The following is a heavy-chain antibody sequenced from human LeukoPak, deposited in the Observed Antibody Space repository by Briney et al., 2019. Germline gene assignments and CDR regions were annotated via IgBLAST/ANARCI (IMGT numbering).Heavy chain of an antibody. CDR2: IIDSGDIT. Sequence: GGSLRLSCAASGFTFSIYGMHWVRQAPGKGLEWVSGIIDSGDITYYANSVKGRFTISRDNSKNTLYLQMNSLRAEDTAVYYCAKLGGQEVYNYYVGVWGKGTTVAVSS. CDR3: AKLGGQEVYNYYVGV. D-gene: IGHD3-16*01. V-gene: IGHV3-23*01. CDR1: GFTFSIYG. J-gene: IGHJ6*03.